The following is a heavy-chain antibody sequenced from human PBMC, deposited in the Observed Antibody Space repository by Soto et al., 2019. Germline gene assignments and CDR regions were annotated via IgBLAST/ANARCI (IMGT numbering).Heavy chain of an antibody. Sequence: PGGSLRLSCAASGFTLSSYGMHWVRQAPGKGLEWVAVISYDGSNKYYADSVKGRFTISRDNSKNTLYLQMNSLRAEDTAVYYCAKDAGWSGYVYYYYYGMDVWGQGTTVTVSS. CDR1: GFTLSSYG. CDR2: ISYDGSNK. V-gene: IGHV3-30*18. CDR3: AKDAGWSGYVYYYYYGMDV. D-gene: IGHD3-3*01. J-gene: IGHJ6*02.